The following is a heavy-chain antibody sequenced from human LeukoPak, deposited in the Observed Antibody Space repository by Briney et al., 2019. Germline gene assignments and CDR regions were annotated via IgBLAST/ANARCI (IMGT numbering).Heavy chain of an antibody. CDR1: GFTLSSYA. CDR2: ISGSGGST. J-gene: IGHJ4*02. CDR3: ARDPVGYYFDY. Sequence: GGSLRLSCAASGFTLSSYAMIWVRQAPGKGLEWVSAISGSGGSTYYADSVKGRFTISRDNSKNTLYLQMNSLRAEDTAVYYCARDPVGYYFDYWGQGTLVTVSS. D-gene: IGHD1-26*01. V-gene: IGHV3-23*01.